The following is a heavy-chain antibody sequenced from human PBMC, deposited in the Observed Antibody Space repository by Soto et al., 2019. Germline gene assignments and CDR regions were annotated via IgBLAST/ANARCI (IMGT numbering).Heavy chain of an antibody. D-gene: IGHD2-21*02. V-gene: IGHV3-23*01. Sequence: EVQLLESGGKSIQPGGSLRLSCGVSGFPFAPSTMSWVRQAPGKGLEWVSTISVSVGSTYSADSVQGRFTVSSDISDNTLFLRMTSLTADDTAVYFCAKRDVPHSTSNAYFYDHWGRGVLVTVSS. CDR3: AKRDVPHSTSNAYFYDH. J-gene: IGHJ4*02. CDR2: ISVSVGST. CDR1: GFPFAPST.